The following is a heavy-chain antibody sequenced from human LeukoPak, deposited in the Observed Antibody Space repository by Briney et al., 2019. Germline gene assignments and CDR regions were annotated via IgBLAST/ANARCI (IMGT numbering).Heavy chain of an antibody. Sequence: SETLSLTCAVYGGSFSGYYWSWIRQPPGKGLEWIGEINHSGSTNYNPSLKSRVTISVDTSNNQFSLKLSSVTAADTAVYYCASTPYSSGWPYWGQGTLVTVSS. CDR1: GGSFSGYY. D-gene: IGHD6-19*01. V-gene: IGHV4-34*01. J-gene: IGHJ4*02. CDR3: ASTPYSSGWPY. CDR2: INHSGST.